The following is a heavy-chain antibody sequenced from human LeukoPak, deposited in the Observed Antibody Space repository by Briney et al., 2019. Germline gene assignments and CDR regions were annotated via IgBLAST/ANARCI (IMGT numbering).Heavy chain of an antibody. J-gene: IGHJ4*02. CDR1: AGSIRSSSFF. Sequence: ASETLSLTCTVSAGSIRSSSFFWDWIRQPPGKGLEWNGSIYYSGSTYYNPSLKSRVTMSIDTSKNQFSQNLSSVTAADTAGYYCATGDVVPTAAQRPLDYWGQGTLVTVSS. CDR3: ATGDVVPTAAQRPLDY. CDR2: IYYSGST. V-gene: IGHV4-39*01. D-gene: IGHD2-2*01.